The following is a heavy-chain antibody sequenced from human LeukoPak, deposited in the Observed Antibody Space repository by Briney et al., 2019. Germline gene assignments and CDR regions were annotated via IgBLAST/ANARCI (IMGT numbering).Heavy chain of an antibody. D-gene: IGHD1-1*01. CDR2: IKQDGSEK. Sequence: PGGSLRLSCAASGFTFSSYWMSWVRQAPGKGLEWVANIKQDGSEKNYGESVKGRFTISRDNAKNSLFLDLNSLRVEDTALYYCLRHSVEREKWRAFDIWGQGTVVTVSS. CDR3: LRHSVEREKWRAFDI. J-gene: IGHJ3*02. CDR1: GFTFSSYW. V-gene: IGHV3-7*01.